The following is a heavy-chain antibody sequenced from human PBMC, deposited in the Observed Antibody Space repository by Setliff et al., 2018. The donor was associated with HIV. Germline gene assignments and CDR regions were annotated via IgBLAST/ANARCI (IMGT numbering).Heavy chain of an antibody. CDR2: ISSSGSTI. V-gene: IGHV3-11*04. CDR3: ARAREYCSSTSCPYAFDI. D-gene: IGHD2-2*01. J-gene: IGHJ3*02. Sequence: GSLRLSCAASGFTFSDYYMGWIRQAPGKGLEWVSYISSSGSTIYYADSVKGRFTISRDNAKNSLYLQMNSLRAEDTAVYYRARAREYCSSTSCPYAFDIWGQGTMVTVSS. CDR1: GFTFSDYY.